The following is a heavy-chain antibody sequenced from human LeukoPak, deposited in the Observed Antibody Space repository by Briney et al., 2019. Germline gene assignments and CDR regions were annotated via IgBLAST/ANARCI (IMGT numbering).Heavy chain of an antibody. CDR3: AKGIWFGELFPIDP. CDR2: ISGSGGST. V-gene: IGHV3-23*01. J-gene: IGHJ5*02. CDR1: GFTFSSYA. D-gene: IGHD3-10*01. Sequence: RGSLRLSCAASGFTFSSYARSWVRQAPGKGLEWISDISGSGGSTYYASSVKGRSTISSDNSKIMLLLQRNVLGAEDAALYYCAKGIWFGELFPIDPWGQGTLVTVSS.